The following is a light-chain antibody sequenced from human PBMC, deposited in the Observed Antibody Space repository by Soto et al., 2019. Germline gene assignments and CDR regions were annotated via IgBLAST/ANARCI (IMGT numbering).Light chain of an antibody. V-gene: IGKV3-15*01. J-gene: IGKJ4*02. CDR1: PSVAGA. Sequence: EIVLTPSPVPLSVSPGAVAPLSCSASPSVAGALAWFQQTPGQVPRLLIYGASTRATGVPARFRGSGSGTDFTHTISSLESGDFAVYYCQQYNNWPLTVGGGTNVEIK. CDR3: QQYNNWPLT. CDR2: GAS.